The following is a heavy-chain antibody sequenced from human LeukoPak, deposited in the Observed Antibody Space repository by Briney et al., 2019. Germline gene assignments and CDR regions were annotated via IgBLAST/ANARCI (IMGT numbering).Heavy chain of an antibody. Sequence: ASVKVSCKASGYTFTSYGISWVRQAPGQGLEWMGWISAYNGNANYAQKLQGRVTMTTDTSTSTAYMELRSLRSDDTAVYYCARVHVSGSYLLRSQRYYYYMDVWGKGTTVTVSS. CDR1: GYTFTSYG. V-gene: IGHV1-18*01. CDR3: ARVHVSGSYLLRSQRYYYYMDV. J-gene: IGHJ6*03. D-gene: IGHD1-26*01. CDR2: ISAYNGNA.